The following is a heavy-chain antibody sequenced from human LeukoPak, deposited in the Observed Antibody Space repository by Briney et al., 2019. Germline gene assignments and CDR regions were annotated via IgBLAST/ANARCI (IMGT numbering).Heavy chain of an antibody. Sequence: ASVKVSCKVSGYTLTELSMHWVRQAPGQGLEWMGGIIPIFGTANYAQKFQGRVTITRDMSTSTAYMELSSLRSEDTAVYYCAADGASELDAFDIWGQGTMVTVSS. J-gene: IGHJ3*02. CDR1: GYTLTELS. CDR2: IIPIFGTA. V-gene: IGHV1-24*01. CDR3: AADGASELDAFDI. D-gene: IGHD1-14*01.